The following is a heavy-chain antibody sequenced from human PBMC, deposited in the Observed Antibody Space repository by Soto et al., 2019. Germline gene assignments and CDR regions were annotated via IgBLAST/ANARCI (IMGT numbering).Heavy chain of an antibody. CDR3: ARGNLDMEIKGDFDY. J-gene: IGHJ4*02. V-gene: IGHV3-13*01. CDR1: GFSFSSYD. D-gene: IGHD3-16*01. CDR2: MLTAGDT. Sequence: GESLRPSCAASGFSFSSYDMHWVRQATEKGLEWVSAMLTAGDTYYPGSVKGRFTISRENAKNSLYLQMNSLRAGDTAVYYCARGNLDMEIKGDFDYWGQGTLVTVSS.